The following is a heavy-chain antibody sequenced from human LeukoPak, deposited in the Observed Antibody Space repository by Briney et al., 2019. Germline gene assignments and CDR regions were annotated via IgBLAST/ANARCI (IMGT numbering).Heavy chain of an antibody. V-gene: IGHV3-23*01. J-gene: IGHJ4*02. Sequence: GGSLRLSCAASGFTLSNHPMYWVRQAPGKGLEWDSSLSDTGDSTHYADSVKGRFTISRDSARSALYLQMNSLRAEDTAVYYCAKGDCSSGSCYFDYWGQGSQVTVSS. CDR1: GFTLSNHP. CDR2: LSDTGDST. D-gene: IGHD2-15*01. CDR3: AKGDCSSGSCYFDY.